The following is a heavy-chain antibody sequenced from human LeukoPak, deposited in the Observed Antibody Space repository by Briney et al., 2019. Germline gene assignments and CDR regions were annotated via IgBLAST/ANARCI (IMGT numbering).Heavy chain of an antibody. Sequence: SVKVSCKASGGTFSSYAISWVRQAPGQGLEWMGGIIPIFDTANYAQKFQGRVTITADESTSTAYMELSSLRSEDTAVYYCAIPADYDYVWGSYRPFDYWGQGTLVTVSS. CDR3: AIPADYDYVWGSYRPFDY. V-gene: IGHV1-69*01. D-gene: IGHD3-16*02. CDR1: GGTFSSYA. CDR2: IIPIFDTA. J-gene: IGHJ4*02.